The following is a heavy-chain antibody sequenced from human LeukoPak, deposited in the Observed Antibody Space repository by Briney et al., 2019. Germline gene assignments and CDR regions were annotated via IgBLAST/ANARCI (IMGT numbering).Heavy chain of an antibody. V-gene: IGHV1-8*01. J-gene: IGHJ4*02. CDR1: GYTFTSYD. CDR2: MNPNSGNT. CDR3: ARGVYYYDSSGYYYTDY. D-gene: IGHD3-22*01. Sequence: ASVQVSCKASGYTFTSYDINWVRQATGQGLEWMGWMNPNSGNTGYAQKFQGRVTMTRNTSISTAYMELSSLRSEDPAVSYCARGVYYYDSSGYYYTDYWGQGTLVTVSS.